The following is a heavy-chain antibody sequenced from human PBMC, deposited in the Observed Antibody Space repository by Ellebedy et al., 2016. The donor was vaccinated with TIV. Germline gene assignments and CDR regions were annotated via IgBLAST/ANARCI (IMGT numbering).Heavy chain of an antibody. CDR2: ISCSGSHP. Sequence: GESLKISCAASGFTFSSYAMSWVRQSPGKGLEWVSSISCSGSHPYYEDSVKGRFTLSRDNSKNTLYVQMNSLRAEDTAVYYCAKASGSSGNTNYYFDYWGQGTLVTVSS. CDR3: AKASGSSGNTNYYFDY. J-gene: IGHJ4*02. V-gene: IGHV3-23*01. CDR1: GFTFSSYA. D-gene: IGHD3-22*01.